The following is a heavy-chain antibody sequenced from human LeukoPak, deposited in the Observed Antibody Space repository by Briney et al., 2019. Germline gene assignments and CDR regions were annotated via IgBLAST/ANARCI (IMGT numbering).Heavy chain of an antibody. CDR1: GFTFSDYY. V-gene: IGHV3-11*04. CDR3: ARDPVAAPGTNYYHYYMDV. J-gene: IGHJ6*03. CDR2: ISYSGSTK. D-gene: IGHD6-13*01. Sequence: PGGSLRLSCAASGFTFSDYYMSWIRQAPGKGLEGVSYISYSGSTKYYADSVKGRFTVSRDNAKNSLYLQMNSLRADDTAVYYCARDPVAAPGTNYYHYYMDVWGKGTTVTVSS.